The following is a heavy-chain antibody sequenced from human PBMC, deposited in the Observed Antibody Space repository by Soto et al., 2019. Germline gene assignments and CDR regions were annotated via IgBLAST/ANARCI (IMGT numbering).Heavy chain of an antibody. J-gene: IGHJ4*02. V-gene: IGHV1-46*01. CDR3: ALASAYLNVFDY. Sequence: ASVKGSCKASGYTFTSDYMHWVRQAPGQGLEWMGIINPSGGSTSYAQKFQGRVTMTRDTSTSTVYMELSSLRSEDTAVYYCALASAYLNVFDYWGQGTLVTVSS. CDR2: INPSGGST. CDR1: GYTFTSDY.